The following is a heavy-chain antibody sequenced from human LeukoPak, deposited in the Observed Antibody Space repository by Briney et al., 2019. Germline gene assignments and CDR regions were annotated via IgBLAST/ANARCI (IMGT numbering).Heavy chain of an antibody. V-gene: IGHV3-23*01. Sequence: GGSLRLSCAAYGFTFSIYAMSWVRQAPGKGLEWVSAISGSGGSTYYADSVKGRFTISRDNSKNTLYLQMNSLRAEDTAVYYCAKVYPDSSTSSRWSAYFDYWGQGTLVTVSS. CDR2: ISGSGGST. CDR1: GFTFSIYA. J-gene: IGHJ4*02. D-gene: IGHD2-2*01. CDR3: AKVYPDSSTSSRWSAYFDY.